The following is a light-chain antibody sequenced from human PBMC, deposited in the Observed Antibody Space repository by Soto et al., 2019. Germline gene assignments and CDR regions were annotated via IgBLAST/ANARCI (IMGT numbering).Light chain of an antibody. CDR3: QQYNNWPGT. V-gene: IGKV3-15*01. CDR1: QSVSSN. CDR2: GAS. Sequence: EIVMTQSPATLSVSPGERATLSCRASQSVSSNLAWYQQKTGKAPRLLIYGASTRATGIPARFSGSRSGTMFTLTISSLQSEDFAVYYCQQYNNWPGTVGQGTKVDIK. J-gene: IGKJ1*01.